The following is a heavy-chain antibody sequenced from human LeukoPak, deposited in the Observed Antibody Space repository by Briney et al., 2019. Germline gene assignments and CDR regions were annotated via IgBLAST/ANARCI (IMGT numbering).Heavy chain of an antibody. CDR3: AKASNYGSGSYYPRGVDY. V-gene: IGHV3-23*01. D-gene: IGHD3-10*01. CDR1: GFTFSSYA. CDR2: ISGSGGST. J-gene: IGHJ4*02. Sequence: GGSLRLSCAASGFTFSSYAMSWVRQAPGKGLEWVSAISGSGGSTYYADSVKGRFTIPRDNSKNTLYLQMNSLRAEDTAVYYCAKASNYGSGSYYPRGVDYWGQGTLVTVSS.